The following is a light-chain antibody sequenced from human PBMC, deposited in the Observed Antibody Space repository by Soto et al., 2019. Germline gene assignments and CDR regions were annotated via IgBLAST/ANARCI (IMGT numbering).Light chain of an antibody. Sequence: QSVLTQSSSASASLGSSVKLTCTLSSGHSTNIIAWHQQQPGKAPRYLMKLEGSGSYNKGSGVPDRFSGSSSGADRYLTISNRQSDDESDYYCETWDSNTRVFGGGTKLTVL. CDR3: ETWDSNTRV. J-gene: IGLJ3*02. CDR2: LEGSGSY. V-gene: IGLV4-60*03. CDR1: SGHSTNI.